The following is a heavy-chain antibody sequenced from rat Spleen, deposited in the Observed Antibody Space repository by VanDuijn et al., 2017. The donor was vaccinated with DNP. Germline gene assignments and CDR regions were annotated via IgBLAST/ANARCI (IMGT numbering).Heavy chain of an antibody. V-gene: IGHV10-4*01. D-gene: IGHD1-10*01. Sequence: EVQVVESGGGLVQPEGSLKLSCAASGFDFNTYAMNWVRQAPGKGLDWVATISIKTHNYATLYPDSAKERFTVSRDDSQSMIYLQMNSLRSEDMATYYCARPIYNNHGGFAYWGQGTLVTVSS. J-gene: IGHJ3*01. CDR3: ARPIYNNHGGFAY. CDR2: ISIKTHNYAT. CDR1: GFDFNTYA.